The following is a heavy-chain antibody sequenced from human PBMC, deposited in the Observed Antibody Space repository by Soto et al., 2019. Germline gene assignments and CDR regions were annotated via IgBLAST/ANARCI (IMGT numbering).Heavy chain of an antibody. D-gene: IGHD4-17*01. V-gene: IGHV6-1*01. CDR3: ASSWYPLGGDYSLYYYYGMDV. CDR2: TCYRSKWYN. Sequence: SQTLSLTCAISGDSVSSNSAAWNWIRQSPSRGLEWLGRTCYRSKWYNDYAVSVKSRITINPDTSKNQFSLQLNSVTPEDTAVYYCASSWYPLGGDYSLYYYYGMDVWGQGTTVTVSS. CDR1: GDSVSSNSAA. J-gene: IGHJ6*02.